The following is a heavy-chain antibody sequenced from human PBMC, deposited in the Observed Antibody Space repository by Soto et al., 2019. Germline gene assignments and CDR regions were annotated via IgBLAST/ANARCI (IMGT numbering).Heavy chain of an antibody. D-gene: IGHD3-22*01. CDR2: IYYSGST. CDR1: GGSISSYY. CDR3: ARVGYYYDSSGYYLSLYFDY. J-gene: IGHJ4*02. V-gene: IGHV4-59*01. Sequence: WETLSLTCTVSGGSISSYYWSWIRQPPGKGLEWIGYIYYSGSTNYNPSLKSRVTISVDTSKNQFSLKLSSVTAADTAVYYCARVGYYYDSSGYYLSLYFDYWGQGTLVTVSS.